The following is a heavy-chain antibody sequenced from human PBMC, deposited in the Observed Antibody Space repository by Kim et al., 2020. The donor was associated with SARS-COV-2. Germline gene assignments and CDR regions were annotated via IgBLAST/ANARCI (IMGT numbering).Heavy chain of an antibody. Sequence: YADAMKGRFTISRDNARASLYLQMNSLRAEDTAVYYCAGVLTSGWSYFDYWGQGTLVTVSS. V-gene: IGHV3-21*01. CDR3: AGVLTSGWSYFDY. J-gene: IGHJ4*02. D-gene: IGHD6-19*01.